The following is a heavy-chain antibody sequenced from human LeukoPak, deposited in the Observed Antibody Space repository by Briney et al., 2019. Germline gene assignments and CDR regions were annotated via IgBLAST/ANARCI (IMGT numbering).Heavy chain of an antibody. CDR3: ARDPRYSSSWYYSFDY. J-gene: IGHJ4*02. D-gene: IGHD6-13*01. Sequence: GASVKVSCKASGGTFSSYAISWVRQAPGQGLEWMGRIIPILGIANYAQKFQGRVTITADKSTSTAYMELSSLRSEDTAVYYCARDPRYSSSWYYSFDYWGKEPLVTVPS. V-gene: IGHV1-69*04. CDR1: GGTFSSYA. CDR2: IIPILGIA.